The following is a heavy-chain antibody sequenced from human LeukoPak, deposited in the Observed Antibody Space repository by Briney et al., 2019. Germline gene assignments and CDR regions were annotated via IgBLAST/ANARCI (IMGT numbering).Heavy chain of an antibody. Sequence: SETLSLTCTVSGGSVSRTNYYWAWIRQSPGKGLEWIGRIHSNGNTYYNPSLESRVTISVDTSKNQFSLKLSSVTAADSAVYYCARRHHDFWRPFDSWGQGTLVTVSS. CDR3: ARRHHDFWRPFDS. CDR1: GGSVSRTNYY. J-gene: IGHJ4*02. CDR2: IHSNGNT. D-gene: IGHD3-3*01. V-gene: IGHV4-39*01.